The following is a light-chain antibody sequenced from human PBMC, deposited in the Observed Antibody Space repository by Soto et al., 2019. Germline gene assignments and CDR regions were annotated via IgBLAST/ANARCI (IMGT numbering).Light chain of an antibody. CDR2: QDS. V-gene: IGLV3-1*01. CDR1: KLGDKN. CDR3: QVWDSSTFVV. J-gene: IGLJ2*01. Sequence: SYELTQPPSVSVSPGQTASITCSGDKLGDKNARWYQQKPGQSPVLVIYQDSKRPSGIPERFSGSNSGNTATLTISGTQAMDEADYYCQVWDSSTFVVFGGGTKLTVL.